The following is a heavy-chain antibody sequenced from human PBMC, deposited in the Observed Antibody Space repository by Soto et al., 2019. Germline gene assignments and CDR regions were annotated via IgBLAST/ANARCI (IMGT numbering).Heavy chain of an antibody. Sequence: GGSLRLSYAASGFTFSSYGMHWVRQAPGKGLEWVAAIRGSGGSTYYADSVKGRFTISRDNSKNTLYLQMNSLRAEDTAVYYCAKVRLRQWLVRLYDYYYGMDFWGQGTTVTVSS. CDR2: IRGSGGST. CDR3: AKVRLRQWLVRLYDYYYGMDF. CDR1: GFTFSSYG. D-gene: IGHD6-19*01. J-gene: IGHJ6*02. V-gene: IGHV3-23*01.